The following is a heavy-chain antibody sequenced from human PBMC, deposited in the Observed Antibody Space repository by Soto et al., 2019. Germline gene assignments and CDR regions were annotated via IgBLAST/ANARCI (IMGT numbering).Heavy chain of an antibody. CDR1: GGTFSSYT. D-gene: IGHD3-10*01. CDR2: IIPILGIA. CDR3: VSFGELNGVFDY. Sequence: QVQLVQSGAEVKKPGSSVKVSCKASGGTFSSYTISWVRQAPGQGLEWMGRIIPILGIAKYAQKFQGRVTITADKSTSTAYMELSSLRSEDTAVYYCVSFGELNGVFDYWGQGTLVTVSS. J-gene: IGHJ4*02. V-gene: IGHV1-69*02.